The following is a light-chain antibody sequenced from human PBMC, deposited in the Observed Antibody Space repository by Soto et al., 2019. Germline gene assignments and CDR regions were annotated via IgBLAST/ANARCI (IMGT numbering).Light chain of an antibody. Sequence: DIQLTQSPSFLSASVGDSVTITCRASQGISSYLVWYQQEPGKAPKLLIYTASALQSGVPSRFSGIGSGTEFNLTISSLQPEDSATYYCQQLNSYPLTFGGGTKVEIK. V-gene: IGKV1-9*01. CDR2: TAS. CDR3: QQLNSYPLT. CDR1: QGISSY. J-gene: IGKJ4*01.